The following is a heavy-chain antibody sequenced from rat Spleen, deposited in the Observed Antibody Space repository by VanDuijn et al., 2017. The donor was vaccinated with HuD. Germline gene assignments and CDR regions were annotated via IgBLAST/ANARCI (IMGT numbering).Heavy chain of an antibody. Sequence: QVRLKXXGPXXVQPAQXXXLTXXVAXXXLTXXXVXXXRQPPGEGREWMGVIWNTGGTRYNSDFKSRLSISRDTSKSQVFLKMSSLQTEDTAIYYCTRSWGGYSRDYFDYWGQGVMVTVSS. V-gene: IGHV2-41*01. CDR2: IWNTGGT. CDR1: XXXLTXXX. J-gene: IGHJ2*01. CDR3: TRSWGGYSRDYFDY. D-gene: IGHD1-11*01.